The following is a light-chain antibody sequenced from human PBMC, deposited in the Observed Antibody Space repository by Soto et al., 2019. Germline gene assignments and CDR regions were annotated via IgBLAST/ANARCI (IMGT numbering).Light chain of an antibody. CDR3: QQYNSYGYT. V-gene: IGKV1-5*01. Sequence: DIQMTQSPSTLSASVGARVTITCRASQSLNSWLAWYQQKPGKAPKLLIYDASNLESGVPSRFSGSGSETEFTLTISSLQPHDLATYYCQQYNSYGYTFGQGTKLEIK. CDR1: QSLNSW. J-gene: IGKJ2*01. CDR2: DAS.